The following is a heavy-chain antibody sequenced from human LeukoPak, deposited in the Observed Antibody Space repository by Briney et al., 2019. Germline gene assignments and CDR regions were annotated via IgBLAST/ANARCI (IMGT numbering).Heavy chain of an antibody. V-gene: IGHV3-7*01. J-gene: IGHJ6*02. CDR2: IKQDGSEK. Sequence: GGSLRLSCAACGFTFRSYWMSWVRQAPGKGLKGVAKIKQDGSEKYYVDSVKGRFTISRDNAKNSLYLQMNSPRAEDTAVYYCARDRAGSGWLLHYYGMDVWGQGTTVTVSS. D-gene: IGHD6-19*01. CDR3: ARDRAGSGWLLHYYGMDV. CDR1: GFTFRSYW.